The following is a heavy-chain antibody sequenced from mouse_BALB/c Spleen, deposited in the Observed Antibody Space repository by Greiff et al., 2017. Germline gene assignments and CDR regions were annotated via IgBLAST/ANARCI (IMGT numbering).Heavy chain of an antibody. Sequence: EVQLQQSGAELVKPGASVKLSCTASGFNIKDTYMHWVKQRPEQGLEWIGRIDPANGNTKYDPKFQGKATITADTSSNTAYLQLSSLTSEDTAVYYCARGYYGNYDAMDYWGQGTSVTVSS. CDR2: IDPANGNT. CDR1: GFNIKDTY. J-gene: IGHJ4*01. V-gene: IGHV14-3*02. D-gene: IGHD2-1*01. CDR3: ARGYYGNYDAMDY.